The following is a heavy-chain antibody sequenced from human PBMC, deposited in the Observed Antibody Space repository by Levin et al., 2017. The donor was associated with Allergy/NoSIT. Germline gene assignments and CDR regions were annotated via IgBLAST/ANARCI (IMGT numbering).Heavy chain of an antibody. CDR2: IYSGGST. J-gene: IGHJ6*02. CDR3: AREGPATYGMDV. Sequence: GGSLRLSCAASGFTVSSNYMSWVRQAPGKGLEWVSVIYSGGSTYYADSVKGRFTISRDNSKNTLYFQMNSLRVEDTAVYYCAREGPATYGMDVWGQGTTVTVSS. D-gene: IGHD2-2*01. CDR1: GFTVSSNY. V-gene: IGHV3-53*01.